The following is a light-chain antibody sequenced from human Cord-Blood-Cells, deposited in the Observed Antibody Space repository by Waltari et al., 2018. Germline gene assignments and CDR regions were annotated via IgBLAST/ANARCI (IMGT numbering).Light chain of an antibody. CDR3: MQRIEFPLT. Sequence: DIEMTQTPLSLPVTPGEPASISCRSSQSLLDSDDGNTYLDWYLQKPGPSPQLLVYTPSYRASGVPDMFSGSGSGTDFTLKISRVEAEDVGVYYCMQRIEFPLTFGGGTKVEIK. J-gene: IGKJ4*01. V-gene: IGKV2-40*01. CDR1: QSLLDSDDGNTY. CDR2: TPS.